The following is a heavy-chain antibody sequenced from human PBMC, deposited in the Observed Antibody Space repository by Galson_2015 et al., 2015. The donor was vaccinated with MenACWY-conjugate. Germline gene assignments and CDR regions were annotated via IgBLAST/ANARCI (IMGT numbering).Heavy chain of an antibody. D-gene: IGHD1-26*01. Sequence: SLRLSCAASGFIFNTYWMHWVRHAPGKGLVWVSRINPGGSSTTYADSVKDRFTISRDNAKNTLYLQMNSLRPEDTAVYYCAREGRHVGSYSDLDYWGQGTLVTVSS. CDR2: INPGGSST. CDR3: AREGRHVGSYSDLDY. CDR1: GFIFNTYW. V-gene: IGHV3-74*01. J-gene: IGHJ4*02.